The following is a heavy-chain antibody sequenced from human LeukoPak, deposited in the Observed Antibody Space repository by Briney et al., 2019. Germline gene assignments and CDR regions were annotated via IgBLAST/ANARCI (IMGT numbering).Heavy chain of an antibody. CDR2: INHSGST. CDR3: ARGLRKNFDY. D-gene: IGHD1-14*01. J-gene: IGHJ4*02. Sequence: SETLSLTCAVYGGSFSGYYWSWIRQPPGKGLEWSGEINHSGSTNYNPSLKSRVTISVDTSKNQFSLKLSSVTAADTAVYYCARGLRKNFDYWGQGTLVTVSS. CDR1: GGSFSGYY. V-gene: IGHV4-34*01.